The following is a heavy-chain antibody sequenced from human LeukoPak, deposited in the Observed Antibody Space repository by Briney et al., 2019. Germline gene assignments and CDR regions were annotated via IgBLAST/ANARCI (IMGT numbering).Heavy chain of an antibody. CDR2: ISGSGGST. Sequence: GGSLRLSCAASGFTFSSYSMNWVRQAPGKGLEWVSAISGSGGSTYYADSVKGRFTISRDNSKNTLYLQMNSLRAEDTAVYYCAKDYYGSGSYYSPDPFDIWGQGTMVTVSS. J-gene: IGHJ3*02. CDR3: AKDYYGSGSYYSPDPFDI. D-gene: IGHD3-10*01. V-gene: IGHV3-23*01. CDR1: GFTFSSYS.